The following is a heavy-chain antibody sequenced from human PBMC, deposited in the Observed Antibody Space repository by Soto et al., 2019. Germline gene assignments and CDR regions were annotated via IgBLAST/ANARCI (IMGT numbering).Heavy chain of an antibody. CDR2: IYSGGGT. CDR1: GFNISTYF. Sequence: GESLKISCAASGFNISTYFMNWVRQAPGKGLEWVSVIYSGGGTYYGDSVKGRFTISRDNSKNTLYLQMNSLRAEDTAVYYCARDSASYCGGDCYSNYWGQGTLVTVSS. CDR3: ARDSASYCGGDCYSNY. V-gene: IGHV3-53*01. J-gene: IGHJ4*02. D-gene: IGHD2-21*02.